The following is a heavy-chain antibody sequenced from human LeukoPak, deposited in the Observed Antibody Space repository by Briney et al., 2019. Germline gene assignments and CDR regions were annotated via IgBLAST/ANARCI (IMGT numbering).Heavy chain of an antibody. Sequence: GGSLRLSCAASGFTFSSYWMHWVRQAPGKGLVWVSRINSDGSSTNYADSVKGRFTISRDNAKNTLYLQMNSLRAEDTAVYYCARNADYSDYNPFDYWGQGTLVTVSS. J-gene: IGHJ4*02. CDR1: GFTFSSYW. D-gene: IGHD4-11*01. CDR2: INSDGSST. CDR3: ARNADYSDYNPFDY. V-gene: IGHV3-74*01.